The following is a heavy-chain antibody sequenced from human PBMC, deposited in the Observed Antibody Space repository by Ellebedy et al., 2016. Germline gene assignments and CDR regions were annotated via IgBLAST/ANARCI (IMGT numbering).Heavy chain of an antibody. J-gene: IGHJ6*03. V-gene: IGHV3-9*01. CDR2: ISWNSGSI. CDR3: AKDVSHRPYYMDV. Sequence: GGSLRLXXAASGFTFDDYAMHWVRQAPGKGLEWVSGISWNSGSIGYADSVKGRFTISRDNAKNSLYLQMNSLRAEDTALYYCAKDVSHRPYYMDVWGKGTTVTVSS. CDR1: GFTFDDYA.